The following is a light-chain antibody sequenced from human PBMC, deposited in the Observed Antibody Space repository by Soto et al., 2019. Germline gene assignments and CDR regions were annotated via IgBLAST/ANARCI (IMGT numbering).Light chain of an antibody. CDR3: QQYGSSPPRYT. V-gene: IGKV3-20*01. CDR1: QSVSSSY. J-gene: IGKJ2*01. Sequence: EIVLTQSPGTLSLSPGERPTLSCRASQSVSSSYLAWYQQKPGQAPRLLIYGASSRATGIPDRFSGSGSGTDFTLTISRLEPEDFAVYYCQQYGSSPPRYTFGQGTKLEIK. CDR2: GAS.